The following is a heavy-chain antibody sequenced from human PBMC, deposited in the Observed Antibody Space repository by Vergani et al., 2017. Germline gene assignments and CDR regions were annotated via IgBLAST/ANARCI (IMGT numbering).Heavy chain of an antibody. CDR2: MYHSGST. CDR1: GGSMSGYY. J-gene: IGHJ5*02. V-gene: IGHV4-59*01. Sequence: QVRLQESGPGLVKPSETLSLTCSVSGGSMSGYYWSWIRQPPGKELEWIGYMYHSGSTNYNPSLETRVTISGDTSKNQFSLKLTSLTAADTAIYYCARDRDLYCRSTTSCHNWFDPWGQGSLVTVSS. CDR3: ARDRDLYCRSTTSCHNWFDP. D-gene: IGHD2/OR15-2a*01.